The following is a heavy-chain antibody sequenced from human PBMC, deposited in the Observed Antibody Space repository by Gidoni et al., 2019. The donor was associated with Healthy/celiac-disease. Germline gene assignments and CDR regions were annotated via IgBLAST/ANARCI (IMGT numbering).Heavy chain of an antibody. Sequence: QVQLQESGPGLVKPSQTLSPTCTVSGGSISSGRYYWSWIRQPAGKGLEWIGRIYTSGSTNYNPSLKSRVTISVDTSKNQFSLKLSSVTAADTAVYYCARGKADSSGWSRWFDPWGQGTLVTVSS. J-gene: IGHJ5*02. D-gene: IGHD6-19*01. CDR2: IYTSGST. V-gene: IGHV4-61*02. CDR3: ARGKADSSGWSRWFDP. CDR1: GGSISSGRYY.